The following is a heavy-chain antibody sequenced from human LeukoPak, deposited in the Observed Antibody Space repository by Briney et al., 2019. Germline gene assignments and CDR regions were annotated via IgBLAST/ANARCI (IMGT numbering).Heavy chain of an antibody. J-gene: IGHJ6*03. D-gene: IGHD6-13*01. V-gene: IGHV4-39*07. CDR2: IYYSGST. CDR3: ARGISSSWYYYMDV. CDR1: GGSISSSSYY. Sequence: SETLSLTCTVSGGSISSSSYYWGWIRQPPGKGLEWIGSIYYSGSTYYNPSLKSRVTISVDTSKNQFSLKLSSVTAADTAVYYCARGISSSWYYYMDVWGKGTTVTVSS.